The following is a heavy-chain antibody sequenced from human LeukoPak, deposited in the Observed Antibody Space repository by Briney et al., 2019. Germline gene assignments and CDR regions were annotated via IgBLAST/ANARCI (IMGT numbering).Heavy chain of an antibody. J-gene: IGHJ4*02. D-gene: IGHD3-9*01. V-gene: IGHV4-59*08. CDR1: GDSIRSYY. CDR3: ARGYYDVLTGHPKNFDY. Sequence: PSETLSLTCTVSGDSIRSYYRSWIRQPPGKGLEWIGYNYHGGDTNQNPSLKSRVTISVDTSKYKFSLKLSSVNTADPAQYYCARGYYDVLTGHPKNFDYWDQGTLVTVSS. CDR2: NYHGGDT.